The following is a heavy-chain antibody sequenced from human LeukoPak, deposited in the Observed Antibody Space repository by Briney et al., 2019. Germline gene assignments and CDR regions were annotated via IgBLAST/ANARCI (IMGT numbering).Heavy chain of an antibody. V-gene: IGHV3-49*03. Sequence: GGSLRLSCTASGFTFGDYAMSWFRQAPGKGLEWVGFIRSKAYGGTTEYAASVKGRFTISRDDSKSIAYLQMNSLKTEDTAVYYCTKYYYDSSGYYPGYWGQGTLVAVSS. J-gene: IGHJ4*02. D-gene: IGHD3-22*01. CDR2: IRSKAYGGTT. CDR3: TKYYYDSSGYYPGY. CDR1: GFTFGDYA.